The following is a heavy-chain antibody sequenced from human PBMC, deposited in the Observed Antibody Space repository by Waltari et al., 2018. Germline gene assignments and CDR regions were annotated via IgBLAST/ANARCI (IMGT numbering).Heavy chain of an antibody. CDR1: GGTFSSYA. CDR3: ARENWNDHYYGMDV. J-gene: IGHJ6*02. CDR2: IIPIFGTA. D-gene: IGHD1-1*01. V-gene: IGHV1-69*05. Sequence: QVQLVQSGAEVKKPGSSVEVSCRASGGTFSSYALSWLRQAPGQGLEWMGGIIPIFGTANYAQKFQGRVTITTDESTSTAYMELSSLRSEDTDVYYWARENWNDHYYGMDVWGQGTTVTVSS.